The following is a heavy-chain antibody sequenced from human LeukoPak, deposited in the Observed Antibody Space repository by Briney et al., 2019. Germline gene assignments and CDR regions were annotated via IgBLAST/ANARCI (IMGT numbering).Heavy chain of an antibody. CDR2: IYYSGST. Sequence: SETLSLTCTVSGGSISSYYWSWIRQPPGKGLEWIGYIYYSGSTNYNPSLKSRDTISVDTSKNQFSLKLSSVTAADTAAYYCASMVRGVTIDYWGQGTLVTVSS. CDR1: GGSISSYY. V-gene: IGHV4-59*01. CDR3: ASMVRGVTIDY. J-gene: IGHJ4*02. D-gene: IGHD3-10*01.